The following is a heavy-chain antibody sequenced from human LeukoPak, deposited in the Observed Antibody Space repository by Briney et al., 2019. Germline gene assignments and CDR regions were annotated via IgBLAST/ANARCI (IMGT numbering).Heavy chain of an antibody. J-gene: IGHJ4*02. Sequence: GGSLRLSCAASGFTFSSYGMHWVRQAPGKGLEWVAFIRYDGSNKYYADSVKGRFTISRDNSKNTLYLQMNSLRAEDTAVYYCAKAAWELRGGDYWGQGTLVTVSS. CDR3: AKAAWELRGGDY. V-gene: IGHV3-30*02. CDR2: IRYDGSNK. D-gene: IGHD1-26*01. CDR1: GFTFSSYG.